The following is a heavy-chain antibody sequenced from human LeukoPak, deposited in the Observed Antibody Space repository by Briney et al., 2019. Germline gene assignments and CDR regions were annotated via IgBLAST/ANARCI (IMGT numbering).Heavy chain of an antibody. D-gene: IGHD5-18*01. V-gene: IGHV1-8*01. CDR1: GYTFTDYD. Sequence: ASVKVSCKASGYTFTDYDINWVRQATGQGLEWMGWMNPNSGVTGYAQKFQGRVSMTRDTSVSTAYMELSSLRSDDTAVYYCARDGGWIQLWFYWGQGTLVTVSS. CDR2: MNPNSGVT. CDR3: ARDGGWIQLWFY. J-gene: IGHJ4*02.